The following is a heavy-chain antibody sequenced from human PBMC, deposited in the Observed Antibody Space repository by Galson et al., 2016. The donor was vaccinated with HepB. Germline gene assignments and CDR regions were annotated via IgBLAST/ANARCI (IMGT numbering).Heavy chain of an antibody. Sequence: TLSLTCTVSGDSIINGGYYWTWIRQHPGKGLEWIGYTHHTGLSQYNPSLQSRVSMTVDTSNNQFSLKLTSVSAADTAVYYCARDRGSYFDLSTPYSGGFDPWGQGTLVTVSS. CDR2: THHTGLS. CDR1: GDSIINGGYY. CDR3: ARDRGSYFDLSTPYSGGFDP. D-gene: IGHD3-10*01. V-gene: IGHV4-31*03. J-gene: IGHJ5*02.